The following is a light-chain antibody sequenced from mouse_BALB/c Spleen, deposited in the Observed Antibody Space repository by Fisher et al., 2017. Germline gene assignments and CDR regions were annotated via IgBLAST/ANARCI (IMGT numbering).Light chain of an antibody. CDR1: SSVSY. CDR3: QQRSSYPFT. J-gene: IGKJ4*01. Sequence: IVMTQTTAIMSASPGEKVTISCSASSSVSYMYWYQQKPGSSPRLLIYDTSNLASGVPVRFSGSGSGTSYSLTISSMEAEDAATYYCQQRSSYPFTFGSGTKLEIK. CDR2: DTS. V-gene: IGKV4-55*01.